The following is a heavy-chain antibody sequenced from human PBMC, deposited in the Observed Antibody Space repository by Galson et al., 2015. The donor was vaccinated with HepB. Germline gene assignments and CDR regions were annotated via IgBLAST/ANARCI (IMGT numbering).Heavy chain of an antibody. V-gene: IGHV3-11*06. J-gene: IGHJ4*02. D-gene: IGHD4-17*01. CDR3: ARVADADYGDHSHFDS. Sequence: SLRLACAASGFTFSDYYMSWLRQAPGNGLEWVSYISGSTTYTNYAGSMTGRFTISRDNAKNSLSLQMNSLRAEDTAVYYCARVADADYGDHSHFDSWGQGTLVTVSS. CDR1: GFTFSDYY. CDR2: ISGSTTYT.